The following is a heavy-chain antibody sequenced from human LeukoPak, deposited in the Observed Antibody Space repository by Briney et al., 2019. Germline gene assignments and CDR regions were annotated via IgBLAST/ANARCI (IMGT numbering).Heavy chain of an antibody. CDR2: IRSKIDGETI. V-gene: IGHV3-15*01. D-gene: IGHD1-20*01. CDR1: GFSFNNAY. CDR3: TTAGISGTRWYYNGMDV. J-gene: IGHJ6*02. Sequence: GGSLRLSCGASGFSFNNAYMSWVRQAPGKGPEWVGLIRSKIDGETIEYAAPVKDRFVISRDDSRNTVYLQMTSLKIEDTAVYYCTTAGISGTRWYYNGMDVWGQGTTVTVSS.